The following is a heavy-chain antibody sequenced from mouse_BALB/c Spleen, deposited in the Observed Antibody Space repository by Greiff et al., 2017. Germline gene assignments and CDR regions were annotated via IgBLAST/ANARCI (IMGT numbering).Heavy chain of an antibody. CDR2: INPDSSTI. CDR1: GFDFSRYW. J-gene: IGHJ4*01. CDR3: ARLTAYYYAMDY. Sequence: EVKLLESGGGLVQPGGSLKLSCAASGFDFSRYWMSWVRQAPGKGLEWIGEINPDSSTINYTPSLKDKFIISRDNAKNTLYLQMSKVRSEDTALYYCARLTAYYYAMDYWGQGTSVTVSS. D-gene: IGHD1-2*01. V-gene: IGHV4-1*02.